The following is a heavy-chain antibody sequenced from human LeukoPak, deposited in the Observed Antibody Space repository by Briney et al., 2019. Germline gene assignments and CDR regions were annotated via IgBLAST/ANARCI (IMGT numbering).Heavy chain of an antibody. J-gene: IGHJ6*03. CDR1: GGSISSYY. D-gene: IGHD1-14*01. CDR3: ARQTTRGYCYYMDV. V-gene: IGHV4-4*07. CDR2: IYTSGST. Sequence: PSETLSLTCTVSGGSISSYYWSWIRQPAGKGLEWIGRIYTSGSTNYNPSLKSRVTMSVDTSKNQFSLKLSSVTAADTAVYYCARQTTRGYCYYMDVWGKGTTVTVSS.